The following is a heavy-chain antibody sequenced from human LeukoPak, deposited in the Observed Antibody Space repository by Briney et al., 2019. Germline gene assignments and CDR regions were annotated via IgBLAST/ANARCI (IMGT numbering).Heavy chain of an antibody. CDR2: IYYSGST. CDR3: ARASKYRRYCTNGVCYTHTFDY. D-gene: IGHD2-8*01. Sequence: SETLSLTCTVSGGSISSSSYYWGWIRQPPGKGLEWIGSIYYSGSTNYNPSLKSRVTISVDTSKNQFSLKLSSVTAADTAVYYCARASKYRRYCTNGVCYTHTFDYWGQGTLVTVSS. CDR1: GGSISSSSYY. V-gene: IGHV4-39*07. J-gene: IGHJ4*02.